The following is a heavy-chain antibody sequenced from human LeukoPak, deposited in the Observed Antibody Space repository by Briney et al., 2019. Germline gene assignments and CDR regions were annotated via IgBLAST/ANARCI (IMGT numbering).Heavy chain of an antibody. CDR1: GFTFSSYW. V-gene: IGHV3-74*01. CDR2: INSDGSST. Sequence: PGGSLRLSCAASGFTFSSYWMHWVRQAPGKGLVWVSRINSDGSSTSYADSVKGRFTISRDNAKNTLYLQMNSLRAEDTAVYYCARGSGSSWYKTASFDYWGQGTLVTVSS. J-gene: IGHJ4*02. D-gene: IGHD6-13*01. CDR3: ARGSGSSWYKTASFDY.